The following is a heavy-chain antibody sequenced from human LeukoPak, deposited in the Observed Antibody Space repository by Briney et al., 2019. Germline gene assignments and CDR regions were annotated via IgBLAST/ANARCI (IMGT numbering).Heavy chain of an antibody. CDR1: GYTFTSYY. Sequence: ASVKVSCKASGYTFTSYYMHWVRQAPGQGLEWMGIINPSGGSTSYAQKFQGRVTMTGDMSTSTVYMELSSLRSEDTAVYYCAAMIVVGDAFDIWGQGTMVTVSS. CDR2: INPSGGST. D-gene: IGHD3-22*01. CDR3: AAMIVVGDAFDI. V-gene: IGHV1-46*01. J-gene: IGHJ3*02.